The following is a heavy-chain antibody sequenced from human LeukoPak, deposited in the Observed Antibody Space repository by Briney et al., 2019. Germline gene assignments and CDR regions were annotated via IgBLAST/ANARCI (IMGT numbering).Heavy chain of an antibody. J-gene: IGHJ6*02. D-gene: IGHD3-3*01. V-gene: IGHV1-2*02. CDR2: INPNSGGT. CDR1: GYTFTGYY. Sequence: GASVKVSCKASGYTFTGYYMHWVRQAPGQGLEWMGWINPNSGGTNYAQKFQGRVTMTRDTSISTAYMELSRLRPDDTAVYYCARDMYYDFWSGPHYYYYGMDVWGQGTTVTVSS. CDR3: ARDMYYDFWSGPHYYYYGMDV.